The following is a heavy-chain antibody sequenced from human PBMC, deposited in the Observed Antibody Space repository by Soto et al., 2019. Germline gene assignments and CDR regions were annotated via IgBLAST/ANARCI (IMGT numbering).Heavy chain of an antibody. J-gene: IGHJ4*02. CDR2: VYHSGST. Sequence: SETLSLTCAVSGGSISSGNWWSWVRQPPGKGLEWIGEVYHSGSTHYNPSLKSRVTISVDTSENQFYLTLRSVTAADTAMYYCARVGVFGPDYWGQGTLVTVSS. CDR3: ARVGVFGPDY. V-gene: IGHV4-4*02. D-gene: IGHD1-26*01. CDR1: GGSISSGNW.